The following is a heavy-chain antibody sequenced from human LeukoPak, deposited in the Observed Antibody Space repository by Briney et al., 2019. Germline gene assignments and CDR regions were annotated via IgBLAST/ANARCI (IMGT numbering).Heavy chain of an antibody. D-gene: IGHD2-15*01. Sequence: SVKVSCKASGGTFSSYTISWVRQAPGQGLEWMGRIIPIFGTANYAQKFQGRVTITTDESTSTAYMELSSLRSEDTAVYYCARTPDYYYYYYMDVWGKGTTVTVSS. V-gene: IGHV1-69*05. J-gene: IGHJ6*03. CDR3: ARTPDYYYYYYMDV. CDR2: IIPIFGTA. CDR1: GGTFSSYT.